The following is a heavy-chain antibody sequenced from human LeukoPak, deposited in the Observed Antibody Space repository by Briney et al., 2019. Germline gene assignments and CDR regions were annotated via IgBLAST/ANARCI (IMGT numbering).Heavy chain of an antibody. Sequence: PSETLSLTCTVAGASISSYYWSWIRQPPGQGLEWIGYISYSGTTNYSPSLKSRVTISLDTSNNQFSLKLTSVTAADTAIYHCARGERHWPRPAIDIWGQGTMVTVSS. CDR1: GASISSYY. J-gene: IGHJ3*02. CDR2: ISYSGTT. CDR3: ARGERHWPRPAIDI. V-gene: IGHV4-59*01. D-gene: IGHD1-1*01.